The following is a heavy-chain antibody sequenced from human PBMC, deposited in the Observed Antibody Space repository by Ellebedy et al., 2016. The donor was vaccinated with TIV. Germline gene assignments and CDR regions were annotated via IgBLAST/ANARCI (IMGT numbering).Heavy chain of an antibody. CDR2: ISSTSRYI. D-gene: IGHD6-6*01. Sequence: GESLKISCAASGFTFSSYTMNWVRQAPGKGLEWVSSISSTSRYIYYADSLKGRFTISRDNAKNSLYLQMNSLRAEATAVYYCAEIGSSIAPLWGQGTMVTVSS. CDR1: GFTFSSYT. J-gene: IGHJ3*01. V-gene: IGHV3-21*01. CDR3: AEIGSSIAPL.